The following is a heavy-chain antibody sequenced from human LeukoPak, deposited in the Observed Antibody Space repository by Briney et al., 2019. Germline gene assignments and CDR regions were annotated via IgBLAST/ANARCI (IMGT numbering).Heavy chain of an antibody. CDR3: ARDGSSSWPFDF. J-gene: IGHJ4*02. CDR2: ISTGGST. V-gene: IGHV4-4*07. Sequence: SETLSLTCTVSGGAMRNYFWNWVRQPAGEGLGWIGRISTGGSTDYNPSLESRLTLSVDTSQNQFSLRLSSVTAADTAVYYCARDGSSSWPFDFWGQGTLVTVSS. D-gene: IGHD6-13*01. CDR1: GGAMRNYF.